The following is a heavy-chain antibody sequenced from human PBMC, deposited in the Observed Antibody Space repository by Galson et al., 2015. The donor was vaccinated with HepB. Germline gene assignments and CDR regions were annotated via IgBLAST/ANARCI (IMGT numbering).Heavy chain of an antibody. CDR2: IHSDGTYI. Sequence: SLRVSCAASGFTFSSYWMHWVRQAPGKGLVWVSRIHSDGTYITYADSVKGRFPISRDNAKNTLYLQMNSPRAEDTALYYCARTRGAAAGIFDYWGQGTLVTVSS. CDR3: ARTRGAAAGIFDY. V-gene: IGHV3-74*01. D-gene: IGHD6-13*01. CDR1: GFTFSSYW. J-gene: IGHJ4*02.